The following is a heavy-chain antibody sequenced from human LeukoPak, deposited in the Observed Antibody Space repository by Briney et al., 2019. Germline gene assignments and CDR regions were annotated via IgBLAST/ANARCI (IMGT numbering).Heavy chain of an antibody. CDR3: AKDEAHIVAVTAWAPSDY. CDR1: GFTFSSYA. J-gene: IGHJ4*02. CDR2: ISGSGGST. D-gene: IGHD2-21*02. Sequence: GGSLRLSCAASGFTFSSYAMSWVRQAPGKGLEWVSAISGSGGSTYYADSVKGRFTISRDNSKNTLYLQMNSLRAEDTAVYYCAKDEAHIVAVTAWAPSDYWGQGTLVTVSS. V-gene: IGHV3-23*01.